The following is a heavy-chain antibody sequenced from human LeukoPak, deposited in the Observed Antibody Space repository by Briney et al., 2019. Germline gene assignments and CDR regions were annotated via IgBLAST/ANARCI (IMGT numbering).Heavy chain of an antibody. CDR1: GGTFSSYA. CDR2: IIPIFGTA. CDR3: ARDRGITMVRGVIPDAFDI. V-gene: IGHV1-69*01. D-gene: IGHD3-10*01. Sequence: SVKVSCMASGGTFSSYAISWVRQAPGQGLEWMGGIIPIFGTANYAQKFQGRVTITADESTSTAYMELSSLRSEDTAVYYCARDRGITMVRGVIPDAFDIWGQGTMVTVSS. J-gene: IGHJ3*02.